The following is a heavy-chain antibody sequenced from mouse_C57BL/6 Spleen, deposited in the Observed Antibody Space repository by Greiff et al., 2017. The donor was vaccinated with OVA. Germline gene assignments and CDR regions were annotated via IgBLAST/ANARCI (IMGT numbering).Heavy chain of an antibody. Sequence: QVQLKQSGPELVKPGASVKISCKASGYAFSSSWMNWVKQRPGKGLEWIGRIYPGDGDTNYNGKFKGKATLTADKSSSTAYMQLSSLTSEDSAVYFCARSYGSSYGYFDVWGTGTTVTVSS. CDR2: IYPGDGDT. CDR1: GYAFSSSW. D-gene: IGHD1-1*01. J-gene: IGHJ1*03. V-gene: IGHV1-82*01. CDR3: ARSYGSSYGYFDV.